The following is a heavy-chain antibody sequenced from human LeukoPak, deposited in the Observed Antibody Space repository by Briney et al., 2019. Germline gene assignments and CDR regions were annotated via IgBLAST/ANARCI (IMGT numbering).Heavy chain of an antibody. Sequence: GGSLRLSCAASGFTFDDYAMHWVRQAPGKGLEWVSGISWNSGSIGYADSVKGRFTISRDNAKNSLYLQMNSLRAEDTALYYCGRRSGYPYYYYYYYMDVWGKGTTVTVSS. V-gene: IGHV3-9*01. D-gene: IGHD3-3*01. CDR1: GFTFDDYA. J-gene: IGHJ6*03. CDR2: ISWNSGSI. CDR3: GRRSGYPYYYYYYYMDV.